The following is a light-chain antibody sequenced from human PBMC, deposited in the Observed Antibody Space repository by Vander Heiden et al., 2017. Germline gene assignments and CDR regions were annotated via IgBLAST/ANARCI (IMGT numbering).Light chain of an antibody. J-gene: IGLJ3*02. Sequence: QSALTQPASVSGSPGQSITISCNGTSSDVGGYNYVSWYQQHPGNAPKLMIYDVNYRPSGVSTRFSGSKSGNTASLTISGLQAEDEADYYCSSYTSSSTWVFGGGTKLTVL. V-gene: IGLV2-14*01. CDR2: DVN. CDR1: SSDVGGYNY. CDR3: SSYTSSSTWV.